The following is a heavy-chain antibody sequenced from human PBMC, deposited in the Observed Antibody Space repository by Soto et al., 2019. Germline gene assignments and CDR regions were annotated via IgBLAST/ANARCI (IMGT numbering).Heavy chain of an antibody. V-gene: IGHV4-4*07. CDR1: GGAISTYY. CDR3: ARDPKVVAATHYGMDV. Sequence: SETLSLTCTVSGGAISTYYWTWIRQTAGKGLEWIGRIYSSGSTYYNPSLKSRVSISVDTSKNQFSLKLTSVTAADTAVYYCARDPKVVAATHYGMDVWGQGTTVTVSS. J-gene: IGHJ6*02. CDR2: IYSSGST. D-gene: IGHD2-15*01.